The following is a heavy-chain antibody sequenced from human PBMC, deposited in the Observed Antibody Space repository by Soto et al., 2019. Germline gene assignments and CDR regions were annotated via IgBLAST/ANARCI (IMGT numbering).Heavy chain of an antibody. CDR3: ARHCGGDCYSNYYYYYGMDV. J-gene: IGHJ6*02. Sequence: SETLSLTCTVSGGSISSGNYYWSWIRQPPGKGLEWIGEINHSGSTNYNPSLKSRVTISVDTSKNQFSLKLSSVTAADTAVYYCARHCGGDCYSNYYYYYGMDVWGQGTTVTVSS. CDR1: GGSISSGNYY. CDR2: INHSGST. V-gene: IGHV4-39*07. D-gene: IGHD2-21*02.